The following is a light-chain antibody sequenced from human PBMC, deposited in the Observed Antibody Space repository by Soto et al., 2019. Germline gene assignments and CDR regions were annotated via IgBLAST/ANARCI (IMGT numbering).Light chain of an antibody. CDR1: SSDIGAYDH. J-gene: IGLJ2*01. V-gene: IGLV2-14*01. Sequence: QSALTQPASVSGSPGQSITISCTGTSSDIGAYDHVSWYQQYPGKVPKLLIYEVSNRPSGVSNRFSGSKSGNAASLTISGLQAEDEADYYCSSYTSSSTFLLFGGGTKLTVL. CDR3: SSYTSSSTFLL. CDR2: EVS.